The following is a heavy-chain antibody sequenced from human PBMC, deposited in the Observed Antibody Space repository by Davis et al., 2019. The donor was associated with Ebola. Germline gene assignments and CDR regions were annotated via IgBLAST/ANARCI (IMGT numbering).Heavy chain of an antibody. CDR1: GYSFANYW. Sequence: KVSCKGSGYSFANYWIGWVRQMPGRGLEWMGIIYPGDSDAIYSPSFQGQVTISADKSISTAYLQWNSLKASDTAMYYCARQGYCNSSSCNNWFDPWGQGTLVTFSS. J-gene: IGHJ5*02. V-gene: IGHV5-51*01. D-gene: IGHD2-2*01. CDR3: ARQGYCNSSSCNNWFDP. CDR2: IYPGDSDA.